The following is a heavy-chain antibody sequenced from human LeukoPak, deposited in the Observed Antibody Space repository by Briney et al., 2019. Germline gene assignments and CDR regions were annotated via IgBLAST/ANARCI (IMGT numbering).Heavy chain of an antibody. D-gene: IGHD3-22*01. V-gene: IGHV1-46*01. CDR3: ARLGDSSGYYPGSYFDY. CDR2: INASGGST. CDR1: GYTFTSYY. J-gene: IGHJ4*02. Sequence: ASVKVSCKASGYTFTSYYMHWVGQAPGQGLEWMGIINASGGSTSYAQKFQGRVTMTRDTSTSTVYMELSSLRSEDTAVYYCARLGDSSGYYPGSYFDYWGQGTLVTVSS.